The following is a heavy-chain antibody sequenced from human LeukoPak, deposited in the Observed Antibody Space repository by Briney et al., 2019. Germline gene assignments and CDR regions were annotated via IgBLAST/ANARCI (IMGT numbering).Heavy chain of an antibody. CDR3: TRDIGDCSSLSCYNHYYYMDV. Sequence: PGGSLRLSCAGSQFTFSSYGMHWVRQAPGKGLEWVAAISSDASNKYYADCIKGRFTISRDNSRNTVYLQMNSLRDEDTAVYYCTRDIGDCSSLSCYNHYYYMDVWGKGTTVTVSS. J-gene: IGHJ6*03. V-gene: IGHV3-30*03. CDR2: ISSDASNK. D-gene: IGHD2-2*02. CDR1: QFTFSSYG.